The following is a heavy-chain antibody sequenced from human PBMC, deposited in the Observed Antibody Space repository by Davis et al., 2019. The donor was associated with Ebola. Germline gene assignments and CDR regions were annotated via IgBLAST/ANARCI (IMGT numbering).Heavy chain of an antibody. V-gene: IGHV3-74*01. D-gene: IGHD6-19*01. Sequence: GESLKISCAASGFTFSGYWMHWVRQAAGKALVWVSRIKSDGSSISYADSVKGRFTISRDNAKNTLYLQMNSLRVEDTAVYYCAKGTGSSGWYWFDPWGQGTLVTVSS. CDR3: AKGTGSSGWYWFDP. CDR2: IKSDGSSI. CDR1: GFTFSGYW. J-gene: IGHJ5*02.